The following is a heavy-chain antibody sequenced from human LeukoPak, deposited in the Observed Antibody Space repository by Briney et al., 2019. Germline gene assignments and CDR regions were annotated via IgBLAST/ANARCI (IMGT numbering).Heavy chain of an antibody. V-gene: IGHV3-30*02. Sequence: GGSLRLSCAASGYTFSSYGMHWVRQAPGKGLEWVAFIRYDGSNKYYADSVKGRFTISRDNSKNTLYLQMNSLRAEDTAVYYCAKVLGVVVPAAMVSDYWGQGTLVTVSS. D-gene: IGHD2-2*01. J-gene: IGHJ4*02. CDR1: GYTFSSYG. CDR3: AKVLGVVVPAAMVSDY. CDR2: IRYDGSNK.